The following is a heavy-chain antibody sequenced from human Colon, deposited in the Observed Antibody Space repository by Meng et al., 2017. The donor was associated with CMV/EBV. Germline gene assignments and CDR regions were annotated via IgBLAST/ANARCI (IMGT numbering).Heavy chain of an antibody. CDR3: ATGGGTQAAALGVFDF. J-gene: IGHJ4*02. D-gene: IGHD6-25*01. Sequence: GITIQSTGICWVSQAAGKGLEWVASISSDGSDKFYAESVKGRFLSSRDNSKNTQFLEMTSLKDEDTALYFCATGGGTQAAALGVFDFWGQGTLVTVSS. CDR2: ISSDGSDK. CDR1: GITIQSTG. V-gene: IGHV3-33*07.